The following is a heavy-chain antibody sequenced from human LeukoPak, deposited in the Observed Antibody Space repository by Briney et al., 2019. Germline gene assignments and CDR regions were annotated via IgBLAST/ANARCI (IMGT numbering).Heavy chain of an antibody. J-gene: IGHJ4*02. CDR2: IIPIFGTA. Sequence: GASVKVSCKASGGTFSSYAISWVRQAPGQGLEWMGGIIPIFGTANYAQKFQGRVTITADESTSTAYMELSSLRSEDTAVYYCARVFRNGLLWFGESNFDYWGQGTLVTVSS. CDR3: ARVFRNGLLWFGESNFDY. CDR1: GGTFSSYA. V-gene: IGHV1-69*13. D-gene: IGHD3-10*01.